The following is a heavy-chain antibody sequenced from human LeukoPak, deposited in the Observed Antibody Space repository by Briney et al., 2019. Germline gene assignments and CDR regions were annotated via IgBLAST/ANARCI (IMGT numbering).Heavy chain of an antibody. CDR3: ARRPIVGSTGFYFDP. CDR1: GYSISSGYY. Sequence: SETLSLTCTVSGYSISSGYYWGWIRQPPGKGLEWIGNIYHTGSAYYNPSLKSRVTISVDTSKNQFSLKLASLTAADTAVYYCARRPIVGSTGFYFDPWGPGTLVTVSS. V-gene: IGHV4-38-2*02. CDR2: IYHTGSA. J-gene: IGHJ5*02. D-gene: IGHD1-26*01.